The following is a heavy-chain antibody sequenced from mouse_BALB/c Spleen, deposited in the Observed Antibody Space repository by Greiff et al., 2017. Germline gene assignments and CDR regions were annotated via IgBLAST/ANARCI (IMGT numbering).Heavy chain of an antibody. CDR3: ARRRWGGFAY. D-gene: IGHD2-3*01. CDR2: ISYSGST. Sequence: VQLKESGPGLVKPSQSLSLTCTVTGYSITSDYAWNWIRQFPGNKLEWMGYISYSGSTSYNPSLKSRISITRDTSKNQFFLQLNSVTTEDTATYYCARRRWGGFAYWGQGTLVTVSA. V-gene: IGHV3-2*02. CDR1: GYSITSDYA. J-gene: IGHJ3*01.